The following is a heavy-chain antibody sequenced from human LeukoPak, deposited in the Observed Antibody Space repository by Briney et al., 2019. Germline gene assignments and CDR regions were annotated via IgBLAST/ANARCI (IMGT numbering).Heavy chain of an antibody. D-gene: IGHD1-26*01. CDR1: GGYISGYY. J-gene: IGHJ3*02. Sequence: SETLSLTCTVAGGYISGYYWSWIRQPPGKELEWIGYIYSSGSTNYNPSLKSRVTISVDTSKKQFSLKLRSVTAADTAVYYCARQRRSPGFAFDIWGQGTMVTVSS. CDR2: IYSSGST. V-gene: IGHV4-4*09. CDR3: ARQRRSPGFAFDI.